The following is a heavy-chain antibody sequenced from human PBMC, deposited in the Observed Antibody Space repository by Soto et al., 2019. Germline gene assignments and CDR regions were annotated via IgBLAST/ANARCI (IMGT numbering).Heavy chain of an antibody. CDR3: ARDFTYYYDSSGYSGY. CDR1: GCTFSDYY. Sequence: PGGSLRLSCAASGCTFSDYYMSWIRQAPGKGLEWVSYISSSGSTIYYADSVKGRFTISRDNAKNSLYLQMNSLRAEDTAVYYCARDFTYYYDSSGYSGYWGQGTLVTVSS. V-gene: IGHV3-11*01. D-gene: IGHD3-22*01. J-gene: IGHJ4*02. CDR2: ISSSGSTI.